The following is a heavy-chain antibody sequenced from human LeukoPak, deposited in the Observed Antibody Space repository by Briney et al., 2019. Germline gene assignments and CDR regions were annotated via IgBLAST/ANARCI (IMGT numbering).Heavy chain of an antibody. CDR2: INTNTGSP. CDR3: ARGSGSPPYFEY. J-gene: IGHJ4*02. CDR1: GYTFTSYA. V-gene: IGHV7-4-1*02. Sequence: ASVKVSCKTSGYTFTSYAMHWVRQAPGQGLEWLGWINTNTGSPTYAQGFTGRFVFSLDTSVSTASLQISSLNAEDTGVFYCARGSGSPPYFEYWGQGTLVTVSS. D-gene: IGHD1-26*01.